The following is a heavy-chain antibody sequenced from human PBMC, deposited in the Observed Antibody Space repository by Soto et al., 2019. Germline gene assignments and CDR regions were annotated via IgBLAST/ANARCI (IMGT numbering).Heavy chain of an antibody. Sequence: QITLNESGPPVVKPAETLTLTCTFSGFSLTTSGVGVGWIRQYPGKAPEWLGLIYWDDDKRYSASLKSRLTITKDTSKNQVVLTMASVDPADTATYYCAHRILRTVFGLVTTTAIYFDFWGQGTPVVVSS. D-gene: IGHD3-3*01. CDR1: GFSLTTSGVG. V-gene: IGHV2-5*02. J-gene: IGHJ4*02. CDR3: AHRILRTVFGLVTTTAIYFDF. CDR2: IYWDDDK.